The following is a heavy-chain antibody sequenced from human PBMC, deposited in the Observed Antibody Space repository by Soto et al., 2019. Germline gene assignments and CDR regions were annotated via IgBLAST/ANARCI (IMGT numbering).Heavy chain of an antibody. J-gene: IGHJ6*03. D-gene: IGHD6-19*01. Sequence: GESLKISCKGSGYSFTSYCICWVRQMPGKGLEWMGIIHPGDSDTRYSPSFQGQVTISADKSISTAYLQWSSLKASDTAMYYCARLSSGWYSYYYYYMDVWGKGTTVTVSS. CDR1: GYSFTSYC. CDR2: IHPGDSDT. CDR3: ARLSSGWYSYYYYYMDV. V-gene: IGHV5-51*01.